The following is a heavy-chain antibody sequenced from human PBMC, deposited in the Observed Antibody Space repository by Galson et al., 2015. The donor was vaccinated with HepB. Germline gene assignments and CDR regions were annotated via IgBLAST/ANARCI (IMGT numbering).Heavy chain of an antibody. D-gene: IGHD3-10*01. CDR1: GFTFSSYA. V-gene: IGHV3-23*01. CDR2: ISGSGGST. Sequence: SLRLSCAASGFTFSSYAMSWVRQAPGKGLEWVSAISGSGGSTYYADSVKGRFTISRDNSKNTLYLQMNSLRAEDTAVYYCAKDLGSGSLWGGWVDYWGRGTLVTVSS. CDR3: AKDLGSGSLWGGWVDY. J-gene: IGHJ4*02.